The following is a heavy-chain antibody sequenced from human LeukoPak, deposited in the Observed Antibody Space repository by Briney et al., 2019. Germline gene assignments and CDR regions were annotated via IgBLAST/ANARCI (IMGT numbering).Heavy chain of an antibody. D-gene: IGHD3-22*01. CDR2: FDVEAGDT. CDR1: GNRLTELS. Sequence: ASVKVSCKVSGNRLTELSVHWVRQAPGKGLEWMGGFDVEAGDTKYAQSFQGRVTMTEDTSTDTAYMELSSLRSEDTAVYYCATDPTYYFDGSGYYHVDYWGQGTLVTVSS. CDR3: ATDPTYYFDGSGYYHVDY. V-gene: IGHV1-24*01. J-gene: IGHJ4*02.